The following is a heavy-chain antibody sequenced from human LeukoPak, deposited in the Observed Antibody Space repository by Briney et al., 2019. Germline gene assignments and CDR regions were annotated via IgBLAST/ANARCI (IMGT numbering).Heavy chain of an antibody. V-gene: IGHV4-4*09. J-gene: IGHJ6*03. CDR3: ARHSRFLEATHYYYYYMDV. CDR2: IYTSGST. CDR1: GGSISSYY. Sequence: SETLSLTCTVSGGSISSYYGSWIREPPGKGLEWIGYIYTSGSTNYNPSLKSRVTISVDTSKNQFSLKLSSVTAADTAVYYCARHSRFLEATHYYYYYMDVWGKGTTVTVSS. D-gene: IGHD3-3*01.